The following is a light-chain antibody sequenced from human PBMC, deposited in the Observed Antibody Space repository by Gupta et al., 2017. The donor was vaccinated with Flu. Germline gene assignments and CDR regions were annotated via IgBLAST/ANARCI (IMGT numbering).Light chain of an antibody. CDR2: KAS. Sequence: GDRVTITCRASQSISSWLAWYQQKPGKAPKLLIYKASSLQSGVPSRFSGTGSGTEFTLTISSLQPDDFATYYCQQYNSFPLTFGGGTKVEIK. J-gene: IGKJ4*01. V-gene: IGKV1-5*03. CDR3: QQYNSFPLT. CDR1: QSISSW.